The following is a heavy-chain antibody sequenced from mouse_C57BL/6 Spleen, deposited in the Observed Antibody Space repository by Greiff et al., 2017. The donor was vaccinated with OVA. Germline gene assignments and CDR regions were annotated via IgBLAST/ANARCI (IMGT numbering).Heavy chain of an antibody. CDR3: ARGDYDVGAWFAY. CDR1: GFNIKNTY. Sequence: VQLKESVAELVRPGASVKLSCTASGFNIKNTYMHWVKQRPEQGLEWIGRIDPANGNTKYAPKFQGKATITADTSSNTAYLQLSSLTSEDTAIYYWARGDYDVGAWFAYWGQGALVTVSA. J-gene: IGHJ3*01. V-gene: IGHV14-3*01. CDR2: IDPANGNT. D-gene: IGHD2-4*01.